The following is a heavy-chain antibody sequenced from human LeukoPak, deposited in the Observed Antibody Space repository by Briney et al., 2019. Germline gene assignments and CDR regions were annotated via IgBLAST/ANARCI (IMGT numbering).Heavy chain of an antibody. V-gene: IGHV4-59*08. CDR3: ARHDEYYYDSSGYYPFGAFDI. CDR2: IYYSGST. D-gene: IGHD3-22*01. J-gene: IGHJ3*02. Sequence: PSETLSLTCTVSGGSISSYYWSWIRQPPGKGLEWIGYIYYSGSTNYNPSLKSRVTISVDTSKNQFSLKLSSVTAADTAVYYCARHDEYYYDSSGYYPFGAFDIWGQGTMVTVSS. CDR1: GGSISSYY.